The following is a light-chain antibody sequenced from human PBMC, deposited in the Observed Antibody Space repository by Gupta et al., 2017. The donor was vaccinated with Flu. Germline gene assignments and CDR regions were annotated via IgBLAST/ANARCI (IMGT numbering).Light chain of an antibody. CDR1: NIGAKE. CDR2: DND. CDR3: QVWDSVNNPPV. V-gene: IGLV3-21*02. J-gene: IGLJ2*01. Sequence: SYVLTQAPSIDVAPGQTAGSRCGGNNIGAKEVHWYQQMPGQSPVVIIYDNDDRPSGSPEKFSGYNYGKTATLTIRGVEAGDEAGYYCQVWDSVNNPPVFGGGTKLTVL.